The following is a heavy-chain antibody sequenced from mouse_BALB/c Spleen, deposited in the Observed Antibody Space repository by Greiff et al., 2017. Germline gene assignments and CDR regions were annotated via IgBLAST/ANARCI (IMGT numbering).Heavy chain of an antibody. CDR1: GYSITSGYY. J-gene: IGHJ2*01. D-gene: IGHD1-1*01. CDR3: ARRGTTVVFDY. CDR2: ISYDGSN. V-gene: IGHV3-6*02. Sequence: EVKLMESGPVLLKPSLSLSLTCSVTGYSITSGYYWYWIRQFPGNQLEWMGYISYDGSNNYNPSLKNRISITRDTSKNQFFLKLNSVTTEDTATYYCARRGTTVVFDYWGQGTTLTVSS.